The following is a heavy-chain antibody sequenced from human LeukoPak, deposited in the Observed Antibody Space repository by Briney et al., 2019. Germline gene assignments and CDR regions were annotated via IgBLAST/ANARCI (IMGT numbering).Heavy chain of an antibody. Sequence: GGSLRLSCAASGFTFSSYWMTWVRQAPGKGLEWVANIKQDGSEKYYVDSVKGRFTISRDNAKNSLSLQMNSLRSEDTAVYYCARRAGIPTYYYDSSGYTPLDYWGQGTLVTVSS. CDR1: GFTFSSYW. D-gene: IGHD3-22*01. CDR3: ARRAGIPTYYYDSSGYTPLDY. CDR2: IKQDGSEK. V-gene: IGHV3-7*03. J-gene: IGHJ4*02.